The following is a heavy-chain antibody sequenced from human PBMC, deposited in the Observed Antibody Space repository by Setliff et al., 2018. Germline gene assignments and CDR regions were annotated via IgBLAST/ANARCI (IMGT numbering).Heavy chain of an antibody. V-gene: IGHV3-66*02. CDR3: ARDDRGYCSSTSCYYAFDI. CDR2: IHSGGST. Sequence: GGSLRLSCAASGFTVSSNYMSWVRQAPGKGLEWVSVIHSGGSTYYADSVKGRFTISRDNSKNTLYLQMNSLRAEDTAVYYCARDDRGYCSSTSCYYAFDIWGQGTMVTVSS. CDR1: GFTVSSNY. D-gene: IGHD2-2*03. J-gene: IGHJ3*02.